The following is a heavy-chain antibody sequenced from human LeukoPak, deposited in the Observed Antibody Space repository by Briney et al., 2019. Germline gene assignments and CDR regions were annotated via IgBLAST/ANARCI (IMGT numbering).Heavy chain of an antibody. CDR3: ARTIRDYYYGMDV. J-gene: IGHJ6*02. Sequence: PSETLSLTCTVSGGSISSGGYYWNWIRQHPGKGLEWIGYIYYSGSTYYNPSLKSRVTISVDTSKNQFSLKLSSVTAADTAVYYCARTIRDYYYGMDVWGQGTTVTVSS. CDR2: IYYSGST. V-gene: IGHV4-31*03. CDR1: GGSISSGGYY. D-gene: IGHD5-24*01.